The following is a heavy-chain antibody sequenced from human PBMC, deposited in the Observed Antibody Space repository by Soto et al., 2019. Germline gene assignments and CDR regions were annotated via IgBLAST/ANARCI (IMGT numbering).Heavy chain of an antibody. J-gene: IGHJ4*02. Sequence: GGSLRLSCAASGFTFSSYSMNWVRQAPGKGLEWVSYISANSGLISYADSLKGRFTISRDNPKDTLYLQMNSLRAEDTAVYYCATLNDYRDYWGQGTLVTVSS. CDR1: GFTFSSYS. CDR3: ATLNDYRDY. CDR2: ISANSGLI. D-gene: IGHD3-9*01. V-gene: IGHV3-48*01.